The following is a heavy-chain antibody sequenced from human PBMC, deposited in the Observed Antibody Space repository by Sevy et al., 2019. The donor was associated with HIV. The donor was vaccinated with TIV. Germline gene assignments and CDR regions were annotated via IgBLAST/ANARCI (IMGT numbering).Heavy chain of an antibody. J-gene: IGHJ5*02. CDR1: GYSLRKLS. Sequence: ASVKVSCKVFGYSLRKLSMHWVRQAPGKGLEWMGSLDPGNGEITYAQTLQGRVTMTEDTSTDTAYMELSSLTPEDTATYYCATVGLGYYTGSSYYQGDWFDPWGQGTLVTVSS. CDR2: LDPGNGEI. V-gene: IGHV1-24*01. CDR3: ATVGLGYYTGSSYYQGDWFDP. D-gene: IGHD2-8*02.